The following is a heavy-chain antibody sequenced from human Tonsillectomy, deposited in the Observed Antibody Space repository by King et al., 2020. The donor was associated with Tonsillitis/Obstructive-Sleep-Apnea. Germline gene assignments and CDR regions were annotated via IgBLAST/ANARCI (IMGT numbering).Heavy chain of an antibody. D-gene: IGHD2-21*01. Sequence: QLVQSGAEVKKPGASVKVSCKTSGYKFDNYGISWVRQAPGQGLEWMGWISIYIGDTKYAQKLQGRVTMTAETSTNPTYMEMRTLRSDDTAVYYCARDRSIVVVPDASDIWGQGTMVTVSS. CDR1: GYKFDNYG. CDR2: ISIYIGDT. J-gene: IGHJ3*02. V-gene: IGHV1-18*01. CDR3: ARDRSIVVVPDASDI.